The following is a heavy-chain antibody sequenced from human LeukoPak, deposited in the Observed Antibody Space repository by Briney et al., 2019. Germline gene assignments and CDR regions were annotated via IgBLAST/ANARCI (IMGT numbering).Heavy chain of an antibody. Sequence: QAGGSLRLSCAASGFTFSSYAMHWVRQAPGKGLEWVAVISYDGSNKYYADSVKGRFTISRDNSKNTLYLQMNSLRAEDTAVYYCAIPVLRYFDWLLYSWGQGTLVTVSS. CDR1: GFTFSSYA. J-gene: IGHJ5*02. CDR3: AIPVLRYFDWLLYS. V-gene: IGHV3-30-3*01. D-gene: IGHD3-9*01. CDR2: ISYDGSNK.